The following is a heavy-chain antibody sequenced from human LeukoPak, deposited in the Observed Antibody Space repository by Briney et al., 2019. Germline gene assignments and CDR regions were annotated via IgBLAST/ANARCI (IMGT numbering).Heavy chain of an antibody. CDR2: MNPNSGNT. J-gene: IGHJ6*02. CDR3: AREAGGSGSYYSYYYGMDV. CDR1: EYTFTSYD. Sequence: ASVKVSCKASEYTFTSYDINWVRQATGQGLEWMGWMNPNSGNTGYAQKFQSRVTMTRNTSISTAYMELSSLRAEDTAVYYCAREAGGSGSYYSYYYGMDVWGQGTTVTVSS. V-gene: IGHV1-8*01. D-gene: IGHD3-10*01.